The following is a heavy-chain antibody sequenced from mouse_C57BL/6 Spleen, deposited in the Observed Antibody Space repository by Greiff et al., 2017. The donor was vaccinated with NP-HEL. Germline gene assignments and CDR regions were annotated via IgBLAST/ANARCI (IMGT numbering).Heavy chain of an antibody. CDR1: GYTFTDYY. D-gene: IGHD2-5*01. V-gene: IGHV1-76*01. Sequence: QVQLKQSGAELVRPGASVKLSCKASGYTFTDYYINWVKQRPGQGLVWIARIYPGSGNTYYNEKFKGKATLTAEKSSSTAYMQLSSLTSEDSAVYFCAREVNYSNYVDYWGQGTTLTVSS. CDR2: IYPGSGNT. J-gene: IGHJ2*01. CDR3: AREVNYSNYVDY.